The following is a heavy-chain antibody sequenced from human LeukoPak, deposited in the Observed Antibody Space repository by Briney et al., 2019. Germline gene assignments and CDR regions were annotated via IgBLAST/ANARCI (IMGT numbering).Heavy chain of an antibody. D-gene: IGHD1-26*01. J-gene: IGHJ4*02. Sequence: GGSLRLSCAASGFTFSSYWMSWVRQAPGKGLEWVANIKHDGTEKDYVDSVKGRFTLSRDNAKNSLFLQMNSLRAEGTAVYYCARETRWELFDYWGQGILVTVSS. CDR2: IKHDGTEK. CDR3: ARETRWELFDY. V-gene: IGHV3-7*04. CDR1: GFTFSSYW.